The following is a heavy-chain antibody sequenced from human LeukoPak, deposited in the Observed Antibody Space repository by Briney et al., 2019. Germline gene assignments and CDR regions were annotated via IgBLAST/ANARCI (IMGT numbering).Heavy chain of an antibody. CDR3: ARLRSVAGYDY. Sequence: GGSLRLSCAASGFTFSSYWMTWVRQAPGKGLEWVDNIKQDGSENYYVDSVKGRFTVSRDNAKNSLYLQMSSLRAEDTAVYYCARLRSVAGYDYWGQGTLVTVSS. V-gene: IGHV3-7*05. CDR2: IKQDGSEN. J-gene: IGHJ4*02. D-gene: IGHD6-19*01. CDR1: GFTFSSYW.